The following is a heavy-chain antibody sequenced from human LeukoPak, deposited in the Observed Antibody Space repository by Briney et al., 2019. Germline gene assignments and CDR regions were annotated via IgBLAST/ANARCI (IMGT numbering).Heavy chain of an antibody. D-gene: IGHD3-10*01. Sequence: SETLSLTCTVSGYSISSGYYWGWIRQPPGKGLEWMGSIYHSGSTYYNPSLKSRVTISVDTSKNQFSLKLSSVTAADTAVYYCARAQTNYYGSGSYYKNDAFDIWGQGTMVTVSS. CDR1: GYSISSGYY. CDR2: IYHSGST. V-gene: IGHV4-38-2*02. CDR3: ARAQTNYYGSGSYYKNDAFDI. J-gene: IGHJ3*02.